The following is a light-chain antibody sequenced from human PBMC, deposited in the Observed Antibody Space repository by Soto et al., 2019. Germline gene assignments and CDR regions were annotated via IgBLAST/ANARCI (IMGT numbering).Light chain of an antibody. CDR1: SGHSSYA. CDR3: QTWGTGIWV. V-gene: IGLV4-69*01. CDR2: LNSDGSH. Sequence: QSVLTQSPSASASLGASVKLTCTLSSGHSSYAIAWHQQQPEKGPRYLMKLNSDGSHSKGDGIPHRFSGSSSGAERYLTISSLQSEDEADYYCQTWGTGIWVFGGGTQLTVL. J-gene: IGLJ3*02.